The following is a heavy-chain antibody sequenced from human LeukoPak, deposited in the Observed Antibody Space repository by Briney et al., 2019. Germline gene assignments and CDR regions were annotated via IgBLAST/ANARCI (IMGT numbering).Heavy chain of an antibody. CDR3: ARGRYSYGWNDY. CDR2: IYNSGST. V-gene: IGHV4-31*03. CDR1: GGSISSGGYY. Sequence: SQTLSLTCTVSGGSISSGGYYWSWIRQHPGKGLGWIGHIYNSGSTYYNPSLKSRVTISVDTSKNQFSLKLTSVTAADTAVYYCARGRYSYGWNDYWGQGTLVTVSS. J-gene: IGHJ4*02. D-gene: IGHD5-18*01.